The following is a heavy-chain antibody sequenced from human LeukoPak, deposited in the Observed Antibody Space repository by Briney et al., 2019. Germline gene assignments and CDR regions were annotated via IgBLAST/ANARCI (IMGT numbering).Heavy chain of an antibody. CDR1: GGSISSSSYF. J-gene: IGHJ4*02. Sequence: SETLSLTCTVSGGSISSSSYFWAWIRQPPGKGLECIGSIYYSGGTSYNPSLRSRVTISVDTSKNQFSVKLSSVTAADTAIYYCARYYYGSGKQPYWGQGTLVTVSS. V-gene: IGHV4-39*01. CDR3: ARYYYGSGKQPY. CDR2: IYYSGGT. D-gene: IGHD3-10*01.